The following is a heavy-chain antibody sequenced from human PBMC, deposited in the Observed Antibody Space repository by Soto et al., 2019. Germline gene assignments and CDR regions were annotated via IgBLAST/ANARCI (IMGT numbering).Heavy chain of an antibody. CDR3: AKDMAAVVGPIDY. Sequence: GGSLRLSCAASGFTFSSYGMHWVRQAPGKGLEWVAVILYDGSNKYYADSVKGRFTISRDNSKNTLYLQMNSLRAEDTAVYYCAKDMAAVVGPIDYWGQGTLVTVSS. V-gene: IGHV3-30*18. D-gene: IGHD6-19*01. CDR1: GFTFSSYG. CDR2: ILYDGSNK. J-gene: IGHJ4*02.